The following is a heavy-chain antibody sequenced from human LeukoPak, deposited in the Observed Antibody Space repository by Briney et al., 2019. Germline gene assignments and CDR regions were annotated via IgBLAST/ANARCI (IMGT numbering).Heavy chain of an antibody. CDR2: INPNSGGT. Sequence: ASVKVSCKASGYTFTGYYMHWVRQAPGQGLEWMGWINPNSGGTNYAQKFQGWVTMTRDTSISTAYMELSRLRSDDTAVYYRARDAGLYGSGSYFPRYGMDVWGQGTTVTVSS. J-gene: IGHJ6*02. V-gene: IGHV1-2*04. CDR3: ARDAGLYGSGSYFPRYGMDV. D-gene: IGHD3-10*01. CDR1: GYTFTGYY.